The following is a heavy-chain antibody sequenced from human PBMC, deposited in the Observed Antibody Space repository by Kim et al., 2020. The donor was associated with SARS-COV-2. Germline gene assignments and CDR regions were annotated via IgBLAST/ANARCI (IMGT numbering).Heavy chain of an antibody. Sequence: SETLSLTCTVSGGSISSYYWSWIRQPPGKGLEWIGYIYYSGSTNYNPSLKSRVTISVDTSKNQFSLKLSSVTAADTAVYYCSRASRSTMFGVVTAPGAFDIWGQGTMVTVSS. CDR1: GGSISSYY. D-gene: IGHD3-3*01. CDR3: SRASRSTMFGVVTAPGAFDI. J-gene: IGHJ3*02. CDR2: IYYSGST. V-gene: IGHV4-59*01.